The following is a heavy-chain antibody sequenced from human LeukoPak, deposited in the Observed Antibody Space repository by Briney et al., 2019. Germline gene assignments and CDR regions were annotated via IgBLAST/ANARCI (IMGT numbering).Heavy chain of an antibody. V-gene: IGHV5-51*01. CDR3: ARVELTMVRGVIAGYNWFDP. D-gene: IGHD3-10*01. CDR2: IYPGDSDT. CDR1: GYSFTSYW. J-gene: IGHJ5*02. Sequence: RGESLKISCKGSGYSFTSYWIGWVRQMPGKGLEWMGIIYPGDSDTRYSPSFQGQVTISADKSISTAYLQWSSLKASDTAMYYCARVELTMVRGVIAGYNWFDPWGQGTLVTVSS.